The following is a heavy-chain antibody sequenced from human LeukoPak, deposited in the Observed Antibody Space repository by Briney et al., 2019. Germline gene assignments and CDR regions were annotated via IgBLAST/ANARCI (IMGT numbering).Heavy chain of an antibody. CDR1: GGSISSYY. Sequence: SETLSLTCTVSGGSISSYYWSWIRQPPGKGLELIGEIYHSGSTNYNPSLKSRVTISVDKSKNQFSLKLSSVTAADTAVYYCARVRGAFYGSGSYYNDAFDIWGQGTMVTVSS. CDR3: ARVRGAFYGSGSYYNDAFDI. CDR2: IYHSGST. V-gene: IGHV4-59*12. D-gene: IGHD3-10*01. J-gene: IGHJ3*02.